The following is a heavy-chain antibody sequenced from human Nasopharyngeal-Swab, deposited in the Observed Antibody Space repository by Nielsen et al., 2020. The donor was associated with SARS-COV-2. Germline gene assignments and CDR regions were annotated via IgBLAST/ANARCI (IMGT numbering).Heavy chain of an antibody. Sequence: GESLKISCSVSGFTFSNSAWCWVRQAPGKGLEWVSAISISGATTFYADSVRGRFTISRDNDRNTVYLQMSSLTVEDTAIYYCAKEEVPNDYWGQGTLVTVSS. CDR1: GFTFSNSA. D-gene: IGHD4/OR15-4a*01. CDR3: AKEEVPNDY. J-gene: IGHJ4*02. V-gene: IGHV3-23*01. CDR2: ISISGATT.